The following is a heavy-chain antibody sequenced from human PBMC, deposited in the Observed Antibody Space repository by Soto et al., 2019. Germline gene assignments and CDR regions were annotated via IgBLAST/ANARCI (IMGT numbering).Heavy chain of an antibody. J-gene: IGHJ4*02. CDR2: ISYDGSNK. Sequence: PGGSLRLSCAASGFTFSSYGMHWVRQAPGKGLEWVAVISYDGSNKYYADSVRGRFTISRDNSKNTLYLQMNSLRAEGTAVYYCAKIAPSVATTHFDYWGQGTLVTVSS. CDR1: GFTFSSYG. D-gene: IGHD5-12*01. V-gene: IGHV3-30*18. CDR3: AKIAPSVATTHFDY.